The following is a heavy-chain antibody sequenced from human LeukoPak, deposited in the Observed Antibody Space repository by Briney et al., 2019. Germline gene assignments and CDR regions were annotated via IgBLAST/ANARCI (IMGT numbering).Heavy chain of an antibody. CDR2: MIPIFCTG. CDR3: ASFTAMASYYYYYMDV. D-gene: IGHD5-18*01. J-gene: IGHJ6*03. V-gene: IGHV1-69*06. Sequence: RASVKVSFKASGCTFSSYAISWVRQAPGQGLEWMGGMIPIFCTGNYAQKFQGRVTITADKSTSTAYRELSSLRSEDTAVYYCASFTAMASYYYYYMDVWGKGTTVTVSS. CDR1: GCTFSSYA.